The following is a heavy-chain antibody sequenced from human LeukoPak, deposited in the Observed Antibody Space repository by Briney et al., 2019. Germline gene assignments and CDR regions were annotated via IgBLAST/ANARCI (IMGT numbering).Heavy chain of an antibody. D-gene: IGHD1-26*01. CDR3: AREVPPISGSYGI. CDR1: GGSISSYY. CDR2: IYYSGST. Sequence: PSETLSLTCTVSGGSISSYYWSWIRQPPGKGLEWIGYIYYSGSTNYNPSLKSRVTISVDTSKNQFSLKLSSVTAADTAVYYCAREVPPISGSYGIWGQGTMVTVSS. J-gene: IGHJ3*02. V-gene: IGHV4-59*01.